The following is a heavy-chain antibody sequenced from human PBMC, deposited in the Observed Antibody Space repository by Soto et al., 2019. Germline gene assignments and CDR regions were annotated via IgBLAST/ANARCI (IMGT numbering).Heavy chain of an antibody. J-gene: IGHJ4*02. D-gene: IGHD2-21*02. V-gene: IGHV3-53*05. CDR3: ARTRVTATSYYFDY. CDR2: IYKDGRDATDGST. CDR1: GGQSVANY. Sequence: WVLLRVSCPGSGGQSVANYRTCVRQDPGKGLEWVAVIYKDGRDATDGSTYYADSVKDRFVISRDNSRNTLFLQMNSLRPEDTAVYYCARTRVTATSYYFDYWGPGTLVTVSS.